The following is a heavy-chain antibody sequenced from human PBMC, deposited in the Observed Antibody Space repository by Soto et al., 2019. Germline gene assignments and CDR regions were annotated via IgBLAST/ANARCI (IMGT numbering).Heavy chain of an antibody. D-gene: IGHD6-19*01. CDR3: AKAGYSSDWRRGYFDF. V-gene: IGHV3-23*01. Sequence: GGSLRLSCAASGFTVSSNYMSWVRQAPGKGLEWVSAISGRGDSTYYADSVKGRFTISRDNSKNTLYLQMNSLRAEDTAVYYCAKAGYSSDWRRGYFDFWGQGTLVTVSS. CDR1: GFTVSSNY. CDR2: ISGRGDST. J-gene: IGHJ4*02.